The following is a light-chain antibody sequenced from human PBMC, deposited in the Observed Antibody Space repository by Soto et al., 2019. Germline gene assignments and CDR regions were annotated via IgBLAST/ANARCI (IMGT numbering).Light chain of an antibody. J-gene: IGKJ2*01. CDR3: QHTNSFPYT. V-gene: IGKV1-12*01. CDR1: QGINSW. CDR2: AAS. Sequence: DIQMTQSPSSVSASVGDRVTITCRASQGINSWLAWYLQKPGKAPKLLIYAASSLQRGVPSRFSGSGSGTDFSLTINSLQPEDFATYYCQHTNSFPYTFGQGTKLEIK.